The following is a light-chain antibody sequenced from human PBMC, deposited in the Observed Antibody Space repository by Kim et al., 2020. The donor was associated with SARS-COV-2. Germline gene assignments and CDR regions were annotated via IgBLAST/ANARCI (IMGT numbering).Light chain of an antibody. J-gene: IGLJ3*02. CDR2: NDD. Sequence: SYELTQPPSVSVSPGHTASISCTGDKLGNKYVSWYQQKSGQSPILVIYNDDNRPSGIPERFSGFTSGDTATLTISGTQPMDEADYYCQTWDYKSAVFGRGTQLTVL. CDR1: KLGNKY. V-gene: IGLV3-1*01. CDR3: QTWDYKSAV.